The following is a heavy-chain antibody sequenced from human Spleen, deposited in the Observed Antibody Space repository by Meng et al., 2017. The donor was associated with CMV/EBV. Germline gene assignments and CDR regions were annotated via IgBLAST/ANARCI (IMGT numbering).Heavy chain of an antibody. CDR3: ARGYYYGSGSLDY. J-gene: IGHJ4*02. Sequence: ASVKVSCKASGYTFTGYYMHWVRQAPGQGLEWMGWINPNSGGTNYAQKFQGRVTVTRDTSISTAYMELSRLRSDDTAVYYCARGYYYGSGSLDYWGQGTLVTVSS. CDR2: INPNSGGT. V-gene: IGHV1-2*02. CDR1: GYTFTGYY. D-gene: IGHD3-10*01.